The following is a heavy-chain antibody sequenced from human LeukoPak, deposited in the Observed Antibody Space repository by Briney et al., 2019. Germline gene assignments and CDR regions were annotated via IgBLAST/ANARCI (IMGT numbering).Heavy chain of an antibody. J-gene: IGHJ4*02. Sequence: GGSLRLSCAASGFTFSSYSMNWVRQAPGKGLEWVSSISTSSSYIYYADSVKGRFTISRDNAKNSLYLQMNSLRAEDTAVYYCARVSGGKWELLGSIDYWGQGTLVTVSS. V-gene: IGHV3-21*01. D-gene: IGHD1-26*01. CDR2: ISTSSSYI. CDR3: ARVSGGKWELLGSIDY. CDR1: GFTFSSYS.